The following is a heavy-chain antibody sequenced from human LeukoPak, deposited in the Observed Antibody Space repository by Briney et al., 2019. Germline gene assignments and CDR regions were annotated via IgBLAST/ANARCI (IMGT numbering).Heavy chain of an antibody. D-gene: IGHD5-12*01. Sequence: PGGSLRLSCAASGFTFSSYAMHWVRQAPGKGLEWVAVISYDGSNKYYADSVKGRFTISRDNSKNTLYLQMNSLRAEDTAVYYCARGGFSGYAPFDYWGQGTLVTVSS. CDR1: GFTFSSYA. V-gene: IGHV3-30-3*01. J-gene: IGHJ4*02. CDR2: ISYDGSNK. CDR3: ARGGFSGYAPFDY.